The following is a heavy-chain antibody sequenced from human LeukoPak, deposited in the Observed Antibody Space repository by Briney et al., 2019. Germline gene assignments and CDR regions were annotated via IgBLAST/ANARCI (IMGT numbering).Heavy chain of an antibody. Sequence: PSETLSLTCAVYGGSFSGYYWSWIRQPPGKGLEWIGEINHSGSTNYNPSLKSRVTISVDTSKNQFSPKLSSVTAADTAVYYCAVLYGSGSYEGLRAFDIWGQGTMVTVSS. CDR3: AVLYGSGSYEGLRAFDI. V-gene: IGHV4-34*01. CDR2: INHSGST. CDR1: GGSFSGYY. D-gene: IGHD3-10*01. J-gene: IGHJ3*02.